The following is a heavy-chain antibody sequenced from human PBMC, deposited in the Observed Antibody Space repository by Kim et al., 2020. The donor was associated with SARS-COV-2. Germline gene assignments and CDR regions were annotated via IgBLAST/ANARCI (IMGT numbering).Heavy chain of an antibody. CDR3: ARGRRGTMIVVVIPYYYYNMDV. Sequence: ASVKVSCKASGYTFTSYDINWVRQATGQGLEWMGWMNPNSGNIGYAQKFQGRVTMTRNTSISTAYMELSSLRSEDTAVYYCARGRRGTMIVVVIPYYYYNMDVWGQGTTVTVSS. D-gene: IGHD3-22*01. CDR1: GYTFTSYD. V-gene: IGHV1-8*01. J-gene: IGHJ6*02. CDR2: MNPNSGNI.